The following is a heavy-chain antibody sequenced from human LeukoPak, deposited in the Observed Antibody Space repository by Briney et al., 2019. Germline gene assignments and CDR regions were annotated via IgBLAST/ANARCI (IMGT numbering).Heavy chain of an antibody. D-gene: IGHD3-22*01. CDR3: ARTYYYDSSGYPVQVSDAFDI. Sequence: SVKVSCKASGGTFSSYAISWVRQAPGQGLEWMGGIIPIFHTADYAQKFQGRVTITADESTSTVYMELSRLRSEDTAMYYCARTYYYDSSGYPVQVSDAFDIWGQGTMVTVSS. CDR2: IIPIFHTA. J-gene: IGHJ3*02. V-gene: IGHV1-69*13. CDR1: GGTFSSYA.